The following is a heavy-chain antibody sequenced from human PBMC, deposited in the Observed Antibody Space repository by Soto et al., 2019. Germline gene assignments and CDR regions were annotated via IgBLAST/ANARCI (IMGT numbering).Heavy chain of an antibody. Sequence: PGGYLRLSCAASGFTFSSYAMSWVRQAPGKGLEWVSAISGSGGSTYYADSVKGRFTISRDNSKNTPYLQMNSLRAEDTAVYYCARAVYGVLEWTYYYYYGMDVWGQGTTVTVSS. CDR2: ISGSGGST. V-gene: IGHV3-23*01. D-gene: IGHD3-3*01. J-gene: IGHJ6*02. CDR3: ARAVYGVLEWTYYYYYGMDV. CDR1: GFTFSSYA.